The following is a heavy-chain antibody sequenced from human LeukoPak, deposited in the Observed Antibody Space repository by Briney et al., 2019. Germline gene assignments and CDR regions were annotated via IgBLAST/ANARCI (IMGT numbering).Heavy chain of an antibody. CDR3: ARNKFRGIPNWFDP. Sequence: GESLKISCKGSGYSFTSYWIGWVRQMPGKGLEWMGIIYPGDSDTRYSPSFQGQVTISADKSISTAYLQWSSLKASDTAMYYCARNKFRGIPNWFDPWAREPWSPSPQ. CDR1: GYSFTSYW. CDR2: IYPGDSDT. V-gene: IGHV5-51*01. J-gene: IGHJ5*02. D-gene: IGHD3-10*01.